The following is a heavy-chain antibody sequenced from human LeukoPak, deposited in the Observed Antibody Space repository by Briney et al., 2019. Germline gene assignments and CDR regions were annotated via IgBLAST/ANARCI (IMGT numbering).Heavy chain of an antibody. CDR2: ISAYNGNT. CDR3: AKEETAAANWFDP. D-gene: IGHD6-13*01. Sequence: ASVKVSCKASGYTFTSYDISWVRQAPGQGLEWMGWISAYNGNTNYAQKLQGRVTMTTDTSTSTAYMELKSLRSEDTAVYYCAKEETAAANWFDPWGQGTLVTVSS. CDR1: GYTFTSYD. V-gene: IGHV1-18*01. J-gene: IGHJ5*02.